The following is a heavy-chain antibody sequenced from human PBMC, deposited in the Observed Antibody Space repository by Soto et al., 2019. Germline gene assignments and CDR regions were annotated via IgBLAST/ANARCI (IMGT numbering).Heavy chain of an antibody. D-gene: IGHD2-15*01. J-gene: IGHJ3*02. Sequence: QMQLQESGPGLVKPSGTLSLTCTVSGVSINSANWWTWVRQSPGKGLEWIVEIYHSGSTNFNPSLKSRVTISVVISKSQCYLELSSWTCADTSVYFGARYCGCGSCHLSAFDIGGEWKMVTVSS. CDR1: GVSINSANW. CDR2: IYHSGST. V-gene: IGHV4-4*02. CDR3: ARYCGCGSCHLSAFDI.